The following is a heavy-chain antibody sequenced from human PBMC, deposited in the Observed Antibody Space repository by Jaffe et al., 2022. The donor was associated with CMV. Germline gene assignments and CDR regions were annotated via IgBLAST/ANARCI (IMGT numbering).Heavy chain of an antibody. CDR1: GYSFTSYW. J-gene: IGHJ1*01. CDR2: IDPSDSYT. Sequence: EVQLVQSGAEVKKPGESLRISCKGSGYSFTSYWISWVRQMPGKGLEWMGRIDPSDSYTNYSPSFQGHVTISADKSISTAYLQWSSLKASDTAMYYCASYLQGPDGDIAEYFQHWGQGTLVTVSS. V-gene: IGHV5-10-1*03. D-gene: IGHD2-15*01. CDR3: ASYLQGPDGDIAEYFQH.